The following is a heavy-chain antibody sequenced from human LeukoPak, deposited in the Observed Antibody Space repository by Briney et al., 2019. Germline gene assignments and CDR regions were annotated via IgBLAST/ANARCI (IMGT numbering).Heavy chain of an antibody. CDR1: GFTFSSYA. D-gene: IGHD3-3*01. CDR2: ISGSGGST. V-gene: IGHV3-23*01. CDR3: GGSLRFLEWLSPHNY. Sequence: GGSLRLSCAASGFTFSSYAMSWVRQAPGKGLEWVSAISGSGGSTYYADSVKGRFTIPRDNSKNTLYLQMSSLRAEDTAVYYCGGSLRFLEWLSPHNYWGQGTLVTVPS. J-gene: IGHJ4*02.